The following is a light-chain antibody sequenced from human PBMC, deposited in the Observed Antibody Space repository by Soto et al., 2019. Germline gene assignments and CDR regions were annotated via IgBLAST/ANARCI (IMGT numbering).Light chain of an antibody. CDR1: QSVSSSY. J-gene: IGKJ1*01. Sequence: EIVLTQSPGTLSLSPGERATLSCRASQSVSSSYLAWYQQKPGQAPMLLIYGASSRATGIPDRFSGSGSGTYFTLKISRLEPEDFAVYYCQQYGSSPTTFGQGTKVEIK. V-gene: IGKV3-20*01. CDR3: QQYGSSPTT. CDR2: GAS.